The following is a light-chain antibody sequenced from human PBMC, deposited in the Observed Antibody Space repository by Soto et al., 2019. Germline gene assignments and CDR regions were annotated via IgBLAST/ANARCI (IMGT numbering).Light chain of an antibody. J-gene: IGKJ1*01. CDR1: QAIDSW. CDR2: TGS. Sequence: DIQMTQSPSSVSASVGDRVTITCRASQAIDSWLAWYQQKPGEAPKLLIFTGSLLHSGVPPRFSRSGSGTDFTLTISSLQPEDFATYYCQQSLSFPPTLGKGTKVDIK. V-gene: IGKV1-12*01. CDR3: QQSLSFPPT.